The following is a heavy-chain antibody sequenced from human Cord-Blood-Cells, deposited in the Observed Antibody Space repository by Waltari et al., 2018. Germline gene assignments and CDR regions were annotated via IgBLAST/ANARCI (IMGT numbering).Heavy chain of an antibody. J-gene: IGHJ4*02. D-gene: IGHD5-12*01. CDR2: INHSGST. Sequence: SFSGYYWSWIRQPPGKGLEWIGEINHSGSTNYNPSLKSRVTISVDTSKNQFSLKLSSVTAADTAVYYCARGVRGYDYFDYWGQGTLVTVSS. V-gene: IGHV4-34*01. CDR3: ARGVRGYDYFDY. CDR1: SFSGYY.